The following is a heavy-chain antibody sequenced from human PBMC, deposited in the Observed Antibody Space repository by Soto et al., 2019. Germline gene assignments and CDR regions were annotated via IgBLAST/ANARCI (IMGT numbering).Heavy chain of an antibody. CDR2: LIPIFGAA. Sequence: QVQLVQSGAEVRKPGSSVKVSCKISGGTFTNYVISWLRQSPGQGLEWMGGLIPIFGAANLAQKFQGRVTINADESTSTVDMESSSHKAEDTSVYDCARGRACPTFDPWGKGTLVTVSS. CDR3: ARGRACPTFDP. V-gene: IGHV1-69*01. J-gene: IGHJ5*02. CDR1: GGTFTNYV.